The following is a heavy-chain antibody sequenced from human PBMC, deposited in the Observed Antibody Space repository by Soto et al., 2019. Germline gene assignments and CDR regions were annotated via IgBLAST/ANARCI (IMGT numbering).Heavy chain of an antibody. Sequence: ASMKVSCNSSGYTFTSYTMHWVRQAPGQKFEWMGCINTGSGYTKYSQRFQGRVTITRDTSANTAYMELSSLRSDDTAVYYCARDYDSSANSPANXWGQGTLVTVSX. CDR1: GYTFTSYT. V-gene: IGHV1-3*04. CDR2: INTGSGYT. D-gene: IGHD3-22*01. J-gene: IGHJ4*02. CDR3: ARDYDSSANSPANX.